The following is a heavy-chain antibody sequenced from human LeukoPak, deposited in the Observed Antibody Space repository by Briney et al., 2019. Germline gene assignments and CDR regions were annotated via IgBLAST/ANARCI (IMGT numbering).Heavy chain of an antibody. CDR3: AKDPNGDYVGTFDM. J-gene: IGHJ3*02. CDR1: GFTFNNYG. CDR2: ISGNGGRT. D-gene: IGHD4-17*01. Sequence: PGGSLRLSCAASGFTFNNYGMSWVRQAPGKGLEWVSFISGNGGRTDYAESVKGRFTISRDNSKKMVYLQMNSLRDKDTATYYCAKDPNGDYVGTFDMWGQGTMVTVSS. V-gene: IGHV3-23*01.